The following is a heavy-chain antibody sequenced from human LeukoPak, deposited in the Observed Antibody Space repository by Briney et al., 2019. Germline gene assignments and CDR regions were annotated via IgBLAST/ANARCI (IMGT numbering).Heavy chain of an antibody. Sequence: GRSLRLSCAASGFTFSDYYMSWIRQAPWKGLEWVSYISSSGSTIYYADSVKGRFTISRDNAKNSLYLQMNSLRAEDTAVYYCARGPSYYYGSGSYSYFDYWGQGTLVTVSS. J-gene: IGHJ4*02. CDR3: ARGPSYYYGSGSYSYFDY. CDR1: GFTFSDYY. D-gene: IGHD3-10*01. V-gene: IGHV3-11*01. CDR2: ISSSGSTI.